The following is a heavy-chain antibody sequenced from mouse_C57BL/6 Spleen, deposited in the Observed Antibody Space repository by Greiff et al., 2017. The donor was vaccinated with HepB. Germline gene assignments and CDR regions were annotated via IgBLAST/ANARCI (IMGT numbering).Heavy chain of an antibody. Sequence: QVQLKESGLGLVAPSQSLSITCTVSGFPLTSYGVSWVRQLLGKGLEWLGVIWGDGSKNYHSALISRLSISKDNTKSHVFLKLNSLQTDDTATYYRAKRADPYWYFDVWGTGTTVTVSS. CDR3: AKRADPYWYFDV. J-gene: IGHJ1*03. V-gene: IGHV2-3*01. CDR1: GFPLTSYG. CDR2: IWGDGSK. D-gene: IGHD3-3*01.